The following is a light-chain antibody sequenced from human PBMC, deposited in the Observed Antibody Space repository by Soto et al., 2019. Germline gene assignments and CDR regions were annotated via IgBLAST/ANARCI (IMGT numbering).Light chain of an antibody. CDR2: GAS. J-gene: IGKJ1*01. CDR3: QQYNSYSWT. V-gene: IGKV3-15*01. CDR1: QSVSSN. Sequence: EIVMTQSPATLSVSPGERATLSCRASQSVSSNLAWYQQKPGKAPRLLIYGASTRATGVPSRFSGSGSGTEFTLTISSLQPDDFATYYCQQYNSYSWTFGQGTRWIS.